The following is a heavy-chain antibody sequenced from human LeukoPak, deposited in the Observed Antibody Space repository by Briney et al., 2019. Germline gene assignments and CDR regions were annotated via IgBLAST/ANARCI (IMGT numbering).Heavy chain of an antibody. Sequence: PGGSLRLSCAASGFTFSNFAIHWVRQAPGKGLEFVSGIRSTGDSTYYANSAKGRFTISRDNSKNTLYLQMNSLRAEDTAVYYCARDYRLGDETLNQIYYYYMDVWGKGTTVTISS. CDR3: ARDYRLGDETLNQIYYYYMDV. D-gene: IGHD3-16*02. J-gene: IGHJ6*03. V-gene: IGHV3-64*01. CDR1: GFTFSNFA. CDR2: IRSTGDST.